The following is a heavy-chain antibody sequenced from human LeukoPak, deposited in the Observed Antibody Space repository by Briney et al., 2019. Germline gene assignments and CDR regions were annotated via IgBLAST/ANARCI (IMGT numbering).Heavy chain of an antibody. D-gene: IGHD3-9*01. CDR3: AKDSPLRYFDY. CDR1: GGSISSGGYS. CDR2: ISWNSGSI. V-gene: IGHV3-9*01. Sequence: LSLTCAVSGGSISSGGYSWSWIRQPPGKGLEWVSGISWNSGSIGYADSVKGRFTISRDNAKNSLYLQMNSLRAEDTALYYCAKDSPLRYFDYWGQGTLVTVSS. J-gene: IGHJ4*02.